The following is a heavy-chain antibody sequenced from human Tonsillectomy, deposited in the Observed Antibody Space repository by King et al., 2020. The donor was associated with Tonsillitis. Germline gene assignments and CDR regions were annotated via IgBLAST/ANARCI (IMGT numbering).Heavy chain of an antibody. CDR2: LYSGGSST. J-gene: IGHJ4*02. CDR1: GFTFSTYA. D-gene: IGHD5-18*01. V-gene: IGHV3-23*03. CDR3: AKTPLVTPYPTLFDY. Sequence: VQLVESGGGLVQPGGSLRLSCAASGFTFSTYAMSWVRQPPGKGLEWVSVLYSGGSSTYYADSVKGRFTISRDNSKNTLFLQMNSLRAEDTAVYYCAKTPLVTPYPTLFDYWGQGTLVTVSS.